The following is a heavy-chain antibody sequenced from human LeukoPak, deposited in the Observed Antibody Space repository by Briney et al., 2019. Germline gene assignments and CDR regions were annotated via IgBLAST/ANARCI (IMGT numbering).Heavy chain of an antibody. J-gene: IGHJ4*02. CDR3: ARRGGSGSYFDY. Sequence: GGSLRLSCAGSGFMLSSYWMSWVRQAPGKGLEWVANIKQDGSEKYYVDSVKGRFTISRDNAKNSLYLQMNSLRAEDTAVYYCARRGGSGSYFDYWGQGTLVTVSS. CDR2: IKQDGSEK. CDR1: GFMLSSYW. D-gene: IGHD1-26*01. V-gene: IGHV3-7*01.